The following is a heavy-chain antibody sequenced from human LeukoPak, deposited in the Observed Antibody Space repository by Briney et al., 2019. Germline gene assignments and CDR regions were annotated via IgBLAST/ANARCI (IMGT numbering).Heavy chain of an antibody. CDR2: IKSDGSSI. J-gene: IGHJ4*02. D-gene: IGHD3-3*01. Sequence: GGSLRLSCAGSGFTFSNYWMHWVRQAPGKGLIWVSRIKSDGSSISYTDSVKGRFTISRDNAKNMLYLQMNSLRAEDTAVYYCARDPFGGETCWGQGTLVTVSS. V-gene: IGHV3-74*01. CDR3: ARDPFGGETC. CDR1: GFTFSNYW.